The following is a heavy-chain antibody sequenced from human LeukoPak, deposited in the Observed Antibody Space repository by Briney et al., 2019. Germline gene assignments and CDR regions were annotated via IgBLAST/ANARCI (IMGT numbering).Heavy chain of an antibody. CDR2: ISSSSSYI. V-gene: IGHV3-21*01. Sequence: PGGSLRLSCAASGFTFSSYSMNWVRQAPGKGLEWVSSISSSSSYIYYADSVKGRFTISRDNAKNSLYLQMNSLRAEDTAVYYCARGLLGILTPHDAFDIWGQGTMVTVSS. CDR1: GFTFSSYS. J-gene: IGHJ3*02. D-gene: IGHD3-9*01. CDR3: ARGLLGILTPHDAFDI.